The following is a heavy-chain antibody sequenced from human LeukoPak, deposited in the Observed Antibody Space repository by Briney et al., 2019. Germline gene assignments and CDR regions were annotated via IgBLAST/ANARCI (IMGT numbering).Heavy chain of an antibody. J-gene: IGHJ4*02. CDR1: GDTFTSYY. Sequence: ASVKVSCKASGDTFTSYYMHWVRQAPGQGLEWMGIINPSGGATSYAQKFQGRVTMTRDTSTSTVYMELSSLRSEDTAVYYCARGLGIWGYFDYWGPGTLVTVSS. CDR3: ARGLGIWGYFDY. D-gene: IGHD7-27*01. V-gene: IGHV1-46*01. CDR2: INPSGGAT.